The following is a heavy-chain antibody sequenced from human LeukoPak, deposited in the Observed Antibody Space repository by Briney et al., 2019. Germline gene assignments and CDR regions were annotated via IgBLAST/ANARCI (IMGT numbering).Heavy chain of an antibody. D-gene: IGHD3-10*01. Sequence: ASVKVSCKASGYTFSSYYVHWVRQAPGQGLEWMGMIIPSDGFTSYAQKFQGRVTMTRDMSTSTAYMELSSLRSEDTAVYYCARVATTGAGIYYYYYMDVWGKGTTVTVSS. CDR1: GYTFSSYY. CDR2: IIPSDGFT. J-gene: IGHJ6*03. CDR3: ARVATTGAGIYYYYYMDV. V-gene: IGHV1-46*01.